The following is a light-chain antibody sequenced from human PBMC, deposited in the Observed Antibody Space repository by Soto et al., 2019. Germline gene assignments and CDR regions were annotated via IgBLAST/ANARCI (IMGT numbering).Light chain of an antibody. CDR1: QSIGSW. Sequence: DIQMTQSPSTLSASVGDRVIIVCRVSQSIGSWLTWYQQKPGKAPKLLIYDASSLESGVPSRFSGSGSATEFTLIISGLQPDDSATYYCQQYTNTNNPWMFGQGTRWIS. V-gene: IGKV1-5*02. CDR3: QQYTNTNNPWM. CDR2: DAS. J-gene: IGKJ1*01.